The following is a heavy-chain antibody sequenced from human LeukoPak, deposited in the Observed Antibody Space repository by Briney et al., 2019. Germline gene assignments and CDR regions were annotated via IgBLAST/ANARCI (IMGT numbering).Heavy chain of an antibody. J-gene: IGHJ6*02. Sequence: PGGSLRLSCAASGFTFSSYGMHWVRQAPGKGLEWVAVISYDGSNKYYADSVKGRFTISRDNSKNTLYLQMNSLRAEDTAVYYCARDYLIPAFVSPRPTDVWGQGTTVTVSS. CDR2: ISYDGSNK. CDR1: GFTFSSYG. V-gene: IGHV3-30*03. CDR3: ARDYLIPAFVSPRPTDV. D-gene: IGHD2-2*02.